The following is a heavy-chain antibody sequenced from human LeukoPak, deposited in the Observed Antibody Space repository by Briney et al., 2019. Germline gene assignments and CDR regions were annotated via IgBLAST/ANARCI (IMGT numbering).Heavy chain of an antibody. CDR2: IIPILGIA. V-gene: IGHV1-69*04. CDR3: ARDRRGCSGGSCYYDY. D-gene: IGHD2-15*01. Sequence: ASVKVSCKASGGTFSSYAISWVRQAPGQGLEWMGRIIPILGIANYAQKFQGRVTITADKSTSTAYMELSSLRSEDTAVYYCARDRRGCSGGSCYYDYWGQGTLVTVSS. CDR1: GGTFSSYA. J-gene: IGHJ4*02.